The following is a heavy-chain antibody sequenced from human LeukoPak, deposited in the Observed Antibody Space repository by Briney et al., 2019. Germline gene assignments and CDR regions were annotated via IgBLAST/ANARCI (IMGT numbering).Heavy chain of an antibody. D-gene: IGHD5-24*01. V-gene: IGHV4-59*01. CDR3: ARDLEMATTQA. J-gene: IGHJ5*02. CDR2: IYYSGST. Sequence: SETLSFTCTVSGGSISSYYWSWIRQPPGKRLEWIGYIYYSGSTNYNPSLKSRVTISVDTSKNQFSLKLSSVTAADTAVYYCARDLEMATTQAWGQGTLVTVSS. CDR1: GGSISSYY.